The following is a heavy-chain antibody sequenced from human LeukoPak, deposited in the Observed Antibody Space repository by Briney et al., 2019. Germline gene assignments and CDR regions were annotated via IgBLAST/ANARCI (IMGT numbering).Heavy chain of an antibody. Sequence: SETLSLTCAVYGGSFSGYYWSWIRQPPGKGLEWIGEINHSGSTNYNPSLKSRVTISVDTPKNQFSLKLSSVTAADTAVYYCARGWWYSSSSHKLIWGQGTMVTVSS. CDR3: ARGWWYSSSSHKLI. J-gene: IGHJ3*02. CDR1: GGSFSGYY. V-gene: IGHV4-34*01. CDR2: INHSGST. D-gene: IGHD6-6*01.